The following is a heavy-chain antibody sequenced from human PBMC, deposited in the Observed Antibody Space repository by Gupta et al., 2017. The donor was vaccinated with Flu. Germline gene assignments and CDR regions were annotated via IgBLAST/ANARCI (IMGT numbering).Heavy chain of an antibody. D-gene: IGHD1-26*01. CDR2: INPNSGGT. J-gene: IGHJ4*02. Sequence: MHWVRQAPGQGLEWMGWINPNSGGTNYAQKFQGRVTMTRDTSISTAYMELSRLRSDDTAVYYCASAPDRYSGSYYGQNIANDYWGQGTLVTVSS. V-gene: IGHV1-2*02. CDR3: ASAPDRYSGSYYGQNIANDY.